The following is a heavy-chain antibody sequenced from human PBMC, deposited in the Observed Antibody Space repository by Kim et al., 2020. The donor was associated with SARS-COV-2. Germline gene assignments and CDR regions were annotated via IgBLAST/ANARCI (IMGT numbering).Heavy chain of an antibody. V-gene: IGHV5-51*01. Sequence: GESLKISCKGSGYSFTSYWIGWVRQMPGKGLEWMGIIYPGDSDTRYSPSFQGQVTISADKSISTAYLQWSSLKASDTAMYYCARQPSPNVDIVATILYWYFDLWGRGTLVTVSS. J-gene: IGHJ2*01. CDR3: ARQPSPNVDIVATILYWYFDL. CDR1: GYSFTSYW. D-gene: IGHD5-12*01. CDR2: IYPGDSDT.